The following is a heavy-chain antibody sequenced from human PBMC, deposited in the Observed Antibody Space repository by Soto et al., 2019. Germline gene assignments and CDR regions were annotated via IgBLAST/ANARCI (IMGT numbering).Heavy chain of an antibody. V-gene: IGHV3-33*01. D-gene: IGHD5-12*01. Sequence: PGGSLRLSCAASGFTFSSYGMHWVRQAPGKGLEWVAVIWYDGSNKYYADSVKGRFTISRDNSKNTLYLQMNSLRAEDTAVYYCARDRRLRAGAAFDIWGQGTMVTVSS. CDR1: GFTFSSYG. J-gene: IGHJ3*02. CDR2: IWYDGSNK. CDR3: ARDRRLRAGAAFDI.